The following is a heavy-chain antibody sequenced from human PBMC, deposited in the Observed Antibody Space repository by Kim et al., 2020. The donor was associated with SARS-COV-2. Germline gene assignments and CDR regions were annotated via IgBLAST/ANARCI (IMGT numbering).Heavy chain of an antibody. D-gene: IGHD6-13*01. V-gene: IGHV3-48*03. Sequence: VKGRFTISRDNAKNSLYLQMNSLRAEDTAVYYCARISSSWTSYYYYGMDVWGQGTTVTVSS. J-gene: IGHJ6*02. CDR3: ARISSSWTSYYYYGMDV.